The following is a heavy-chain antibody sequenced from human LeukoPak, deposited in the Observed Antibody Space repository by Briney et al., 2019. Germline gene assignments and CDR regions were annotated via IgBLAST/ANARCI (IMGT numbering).Heavy chain of an antibody. CDR3: AKLLSNSGRFLY. CDR2: ISSSSSTI. D-gene: IGHD4-23*01. J-gene: IGHJ4*02. V-gene: IGHV3-48*01. CDR1: GFTFSNFG. Sequence: PGGSLRLSCAASGFTFSNFGMNWVRQAPGKGLEWVSYISSSSSTIYYAGSVKGRFTISRDNSKNTLYLQMNSLRAEDTAVYYCAKLLSNSGRFLYWGQGTLVTVSS.